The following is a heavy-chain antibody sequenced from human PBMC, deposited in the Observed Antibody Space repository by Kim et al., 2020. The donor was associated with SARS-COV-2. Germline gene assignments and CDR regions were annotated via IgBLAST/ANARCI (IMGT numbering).Heavy chain of an antibody. CDR3: ARDRNYYYYGMDV. Sequence: YSQKFQGRVTIPRDTSASTAYMELSSLRSEDTAVYYCARDRNYYYYGMDVWGQGTTVTVSS. J-gene: IGHJ6*02. V-gene: IGHV1-3*01.